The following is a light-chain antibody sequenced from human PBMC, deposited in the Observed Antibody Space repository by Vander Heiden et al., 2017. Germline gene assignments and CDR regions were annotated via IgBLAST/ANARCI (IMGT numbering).Light chain of an antibody. CDR2: KAS. J-gene: IGKJ2*01. V-gene: IGKV1-5*03. CDR1: QSISSW. Sequence: SPMTQSPSTLSASVGDRVTITCRASQSISSWLAWYQQKPGKAPKLLIYKASSLESGVPSRFSGSGSGTEFTLTISSLQPDDFATYYCQQYNSYSYTFGQGTKLEIK. CDR3: QQYNSYSYT.